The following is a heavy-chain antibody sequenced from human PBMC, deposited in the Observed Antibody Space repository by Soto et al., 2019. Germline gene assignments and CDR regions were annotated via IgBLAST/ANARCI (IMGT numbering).Heavy chain of an antibody. CDR2: IVPMIGKV. V-gene: IGHV1-69*02. D-gene: IGHD1-1*01. Sequence: QVQLVQSGAGVEKPGSSVKVSCKVSGGTTSSYTIGWVRQAPGQGLEWLGNIVPMIGKVDYAQKLQERVTITADKSTRTVYIELSSLRSEDTAIYFCALRTGNWNPLADWGQGTLVTVSS. CDR1: GGTTSSYT. J-gene: IGHJ4*02. CDR3: ALRTGNWNPLAD.